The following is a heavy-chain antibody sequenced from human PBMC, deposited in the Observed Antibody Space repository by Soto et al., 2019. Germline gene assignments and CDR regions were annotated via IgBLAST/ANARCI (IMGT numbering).Heavy chain of an antibody. V-gene: IGHV1-58*01. CDR3: AIEWLFYQSGIVGPSGGMDV. J-gene: IGHJ6*02. CDR1: GFTFTSSA. CDR2: IVVGSGNT. D-gene: IGHD3-3*01. Sequence: ASVKVSCKASGFTFTSSAVQWVRQARGQRLKWIGWIVVGSGNTNYAQKFRERVTITRDMSTSTAYMELSSLRSEDTAVYYCAIEWLFYQSGIVGPSGGMDVWGQGTTVTVSS.